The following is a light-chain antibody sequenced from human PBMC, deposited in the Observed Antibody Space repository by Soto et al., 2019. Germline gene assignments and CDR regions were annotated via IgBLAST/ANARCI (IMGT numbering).Light chain of an antibody. CDR2: RAS. Sequence: EMMLTQFPATLAVSPGVTVTLSCRASQSLSGNLAWYQQKPGQAPRPLIFRASTRATGVPARFGGRGSGTEFTLTISGLQSEDFAVYYCQQYSKWPPWTFGPGTKVDIK. CDR1: QSLSGN. CDR3: QQYSKWPPWT. V-gene: IGKV3-15*01. J-gene: IGKJ1*01.